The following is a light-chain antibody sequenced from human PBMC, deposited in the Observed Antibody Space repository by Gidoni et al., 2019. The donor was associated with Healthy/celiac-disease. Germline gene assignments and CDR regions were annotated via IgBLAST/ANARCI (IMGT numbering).Light chain of an antibody. CDR2: GAS. V-gene: IGKV3-15*01. J-gene: IGKJ1*01. Sequence: EIVMTQSPATLSVSPGERATLSCRASQSVRTNLAWYQQKHGQAPRLLIYGASTRATGSPARFSGSGAGTEFTLTISSLQSEDFAVYYCQQYNNWPPWTFGQGTKVEIK. CDR3: QQYNNWPPWT. CDR1: QSVRTN.